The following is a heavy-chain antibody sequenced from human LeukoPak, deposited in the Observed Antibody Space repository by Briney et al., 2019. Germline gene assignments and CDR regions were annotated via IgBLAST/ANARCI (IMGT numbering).Heavy chain of an antibody. D-gene: IGHD5-24*01. CDR2: IYYSGST. Sequence: SETLSLTCTVSGGSISSYYWSWIRQLPGKGLEWIGYIYYSGSTNYNPSLKSRVTISVDTSKNQFSLKLSSVTAADTAVYYCARVDQLRSLDYWGQGTLVTVSS. J-gene: IGHJ4*02. V-gene: IGHV4-59*01. CDR1: GGSISSYY. CDR3: ARVDQLRSLDY.